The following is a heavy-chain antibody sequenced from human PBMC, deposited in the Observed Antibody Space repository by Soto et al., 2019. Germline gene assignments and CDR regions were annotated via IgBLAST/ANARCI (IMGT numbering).Heavy chain of an antibody. Sequence: QVQLQESGPGLVKPSETLSLTCTASGGSISSYYWSWIRQPPGKGLEWIGYIYYSGSTKYNPSLKSRVTISVDTSKNQFSLKLSSVTAADTAVYYCARRYGSVFDYWGQETLVTVSS. CDR1: GGSISSYY. J-gene: IGHJ4*02. D-gene: IGHD6-19*01. CDR2: IYYSGST. CDR3: ARRYGSVFDY. V-gene: IGHV4-59*01.